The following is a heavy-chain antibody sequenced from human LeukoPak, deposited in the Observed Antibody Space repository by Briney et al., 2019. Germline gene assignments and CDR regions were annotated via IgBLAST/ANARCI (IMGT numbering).Heavy chain of an antibody. V-gene: IGHV3-21*01. J-gene: IGHJ4*02. Sequence: GGSLRLSCAASGFTFNTCNMNWFRQAPGKGLDWVSSITSGGDYIYYADSVKGRFTTSRDNAKHSLSLQLNSLRVEDTAVYYCARGHYDVLAASYKWTPDYWGQGTLVTVSS. CDR2: ITSGGDYI. CDR1: GFTFNTCN. D-gene: IGHD3-9*01. CDR3: ARGHYDVLAASYKWTPDY.